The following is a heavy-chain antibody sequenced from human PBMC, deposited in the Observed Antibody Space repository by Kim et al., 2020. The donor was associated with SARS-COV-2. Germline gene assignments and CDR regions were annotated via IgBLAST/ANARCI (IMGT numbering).Heavy chain of an antibody. D-gene: IGHD1-26*01. Sequence: GGSLRLSCAASGFTLSHHMMHWVRQAPGKGLEWVGVISYDGNNKYYPDSVKGRFNISRDNSKNMLYLEINSLKIEDTAVYYCAREGDGGTYYGRFDYWGQGTPVTVSS. V-gene: IGHV3-30*03. J-gene: IGHJ4*02. CDR1: GFTLSHHM. CDR3: AREGDGGTYYGRFDY. CDR2: ISYDGNNK.